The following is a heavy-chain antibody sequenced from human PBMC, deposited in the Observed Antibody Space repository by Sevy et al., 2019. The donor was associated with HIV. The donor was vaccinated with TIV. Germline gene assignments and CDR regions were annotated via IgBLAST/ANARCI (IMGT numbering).Heavy chain of an antibody. CDR1: GYTFTSYG. D-gene: IGHD4-17*01. CDR2: ISAYNGNT. J-gene: IGHJ6*03. V-gene: IGHV1-18*04. CDR3: ARSHDYGDVGNLFPIYYYYMDV. Sequence: ASVKVSCKASGYTFTSYGISWVRQAPGQGLEWMGWISAYNGNTNYAQKLQGRVTMTTDTSTSTAYMELRSLRSDDTAVYYWARSHDYGDVGNLFPIYYYYMDVWGKGTTVTVSS.